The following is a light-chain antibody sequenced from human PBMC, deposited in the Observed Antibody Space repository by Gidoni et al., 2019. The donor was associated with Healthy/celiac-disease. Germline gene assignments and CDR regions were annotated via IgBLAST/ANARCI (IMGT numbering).Light chain of an antibody. CDR3: QQRSNWPRT. CDR1: QRVSSY. Sequence: EIVFTQSPATLSLSPGERATLSCRASQRVSSYLAWYQQKPGQAPRLLIYDASNRATGIPARFSGSGSGTDFTLTISSLEPEDFAVYYCQQRSNWPRTFGGGTKVEIK. CDR2: DAS. V-gene: IGKV3-11*01. J-gene: IGKJ4*01.